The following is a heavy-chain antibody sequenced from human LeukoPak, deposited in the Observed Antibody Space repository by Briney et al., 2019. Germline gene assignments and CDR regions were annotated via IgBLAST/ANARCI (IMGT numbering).Heavy chain of an antibody. Sequence: SETLSLTCAVYDGSFSGYYWSWIRQPPGKGLEWIGEINHSGSTNYNPSLKSRVTISVDTSKNQFSLKLSSVTAADTAVYYCATSRGGATENPFDYSGQPTLVTAS. J-gene: IGHJ4*02. D-gene: IGHD1-26*01. CDR3: ATSRGGATENPFDY. CDR1: DGSFSGYY. CDR2: INHSGST. V-gene: IGHV4-34*01.